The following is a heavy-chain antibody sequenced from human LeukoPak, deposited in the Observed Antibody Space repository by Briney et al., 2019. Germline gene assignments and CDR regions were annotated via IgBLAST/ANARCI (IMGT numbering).Heavy chain of an antibody. CDR2: IIRGDSDT. CDR3: ARVASYCSSTSCYGWFDP. D-gene: IGHD2-2*01. V-gene: IGHV5-51*01. Sequence: GESLKISCKGSGYCFTSYWIGWVRHLAAKDLEWLGFIIRGDSDTRYSPSFQGQVTISADKSISTAYLQWSSLKASDTAMYYCARVASYCSSTSCYGWFDPWGQGTLVTVSS. J-gene: IGHJ5*02. CDR1: GYCFTSYW.